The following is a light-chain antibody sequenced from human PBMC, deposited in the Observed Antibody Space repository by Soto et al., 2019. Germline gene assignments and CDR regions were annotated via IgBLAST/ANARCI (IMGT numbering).Light chain of an antibody. V-gene: IGLV2-8*01. CDR2: AVN. J-gene: IGLJ1*01. CDR1: SSDFCGYNY. Sequence: QAVLTQPPSVSGSPGQSVAISCTGTSSDFCGYNYVSWYQQHPGKAPKLMIYAVNKRTSGVPERFSGSKSGNTASLTVSGLQAEDEADYYCSSYAGSSNVFGTGTKVTVL. CDR3: SSYAGSSNV.